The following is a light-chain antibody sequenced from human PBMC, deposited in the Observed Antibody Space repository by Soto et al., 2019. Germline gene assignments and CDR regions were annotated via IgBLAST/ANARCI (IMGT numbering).Light chain of an antibody. CDR1: SGSVSSDSY. CDR3: VVYLGDGVWV. Sequence: QTVVTQEPSFSVYPGGTVTLTCGLGSGSVSSDSYPTWFQQTPGQPPRTLIHSTNIRSSGVPDRFSGSMLGNKAALTITGAQADDESDYYCVVYLGDGVWVFGGGTKLTVL. J-gene: IGLJ3*02. V-gene: IGLV8-61*01. CDR2: STN.